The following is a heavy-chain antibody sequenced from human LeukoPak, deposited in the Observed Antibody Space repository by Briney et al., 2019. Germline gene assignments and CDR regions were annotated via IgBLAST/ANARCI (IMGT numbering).Heavy chain of an antibody. CDR2: INPSGGST. D-gene: IGHD1-1*01. J-gene: IGHJ6*02. Sequence: ASVKVSCKASGYTFTSYYMHWVRQAPGQGLEWMGIINPSGGSTSYAQKFQGRVTMTRDTSTSTVYMELSSLRSEDTAVYYCAREGTDPEAGYHYYGMDVWGQGTTVTVSS. V-gene: IGHV1-46*01. CDR1: GYTFTSYY. CDR3: AREGTDPEAGYHYYGMDV.